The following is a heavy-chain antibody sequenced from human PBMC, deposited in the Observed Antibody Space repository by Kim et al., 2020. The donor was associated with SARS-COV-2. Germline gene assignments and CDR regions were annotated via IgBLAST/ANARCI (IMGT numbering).Heavy chain of an antibody. V-gene: IGHV4-39*01. CDR2: VHRSGTT. D-gene: IGHD5-18*01. J-gene: IGHJ4*02. CDR3: ARRDTYTFDY. CDR1: GGSVSMFSYY. Sequence: SETLSLTCSVSGGSVSMFSYYWAWIRQSPDKGLEWIGTVHRSGTTFYNPSLKSRVTVSVDMSKTQFSLNLTSLTASDTAIYYCARRDTYTFDYWGQGTVVTVSA.